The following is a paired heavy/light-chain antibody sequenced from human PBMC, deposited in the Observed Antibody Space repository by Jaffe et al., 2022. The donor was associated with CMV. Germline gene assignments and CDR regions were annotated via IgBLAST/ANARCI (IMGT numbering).Heavy chain of an antibody. J-gene: IGHJ6*03. D-gene: IGHD6-19*01. Sequence: QLQLQESGPGLVKPSETLSLTCTVSGGSISSGRYYWAWIRQPPGKGLEWIGTMDYSGSSYYNPSLKSRVTISEDTSKKQFSLNLRSVTAADSAVYYCASTEEGGWYGYYHYYYMDVWGKGTTVTVSS. V-gene: IGHV4-39*01. CDR3: ASTEEGGWYGYYHYYYMDV. CDR1: GGSISSGRYY. CDR2: MDYSGSS.
Light chain of an antibody. V-gene: IGKV3-20*01. Sequence: EIVLTQSPGTLSLSPGERATLSCRASQSVSSRYLAWYHQIPGQAPRLLIYGASSRATGIPDRFSGSGSGTDFTLTISRLEPEDFAVYYCQQYGSSPITFGQGTRLDIK. CDR2: GAS. CDR1: QSVSSRY. CDR3: QQYGSSPIT. J-gene: IGKJ5*01.